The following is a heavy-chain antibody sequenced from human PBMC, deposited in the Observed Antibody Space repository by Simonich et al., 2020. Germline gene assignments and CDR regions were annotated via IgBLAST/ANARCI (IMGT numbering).Heavy chain of an antibody. CDR1: GFTFSSYS. D-gene: IGHD2-2*01. Sequence: EVQLVESGGGLVKPGGSLRLSCAASGFTFSSYSMNWVRQAPGKGLEWVSSISSSSSYIYYADSVKGRLTISRENAKNSRYLQMNSLRAEDTAVYYCAGGVYCSSTSCSTYYYYGMDVWGQGTTVTVSS. CDR3: AGGVYCSSTSCSTYYYYGMDV. CDR2: ISSSSSYI. V-gene: IGHV3-21*01. J-gene: IGHJ6*02.